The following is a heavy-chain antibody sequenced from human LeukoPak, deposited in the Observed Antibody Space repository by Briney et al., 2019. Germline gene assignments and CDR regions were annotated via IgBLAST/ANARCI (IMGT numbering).Heavy chain of an antibody. V-gene: IGHV1-2*02. Sequence: ASVKVSCKASAYTFTGYYLHWVRHAPGQGPEWMAWIDPNNGDTDYAQKFQGRVTMTRDRSISTVYMDLTRLTSDDTAVYYCARRSRDGLDAFDIWGQGTTVTVSS. CDR1: AYTFTGYY. CDR3: ARRSRDGLDAFDI. D-gene: IGHD5-24*01. CDR2: IDPNNGDT. J-gene: IGHJ3*02.